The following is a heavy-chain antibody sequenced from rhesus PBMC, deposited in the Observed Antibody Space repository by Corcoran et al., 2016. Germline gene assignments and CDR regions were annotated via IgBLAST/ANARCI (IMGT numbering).Heavy chain of an antibody. CDR2: IYPGDSET. Sequence: EVQLVQSGAEVKRPGESLRISCKTSGYNFTISWISWVRQRPGKGLEGRGSIYPGDSETKYHPTYQGNGTIAAEKSISTTYLQWSSLKASDTATYYCARSLGGEPIWGQGVQVTVS. CDR3: ARSLGGEPI. V-gene: IGHV5-43*02. CDR1: GYNFTISW. D-gene: IGHD1-44*01. J-gene: IGHJ4*01.